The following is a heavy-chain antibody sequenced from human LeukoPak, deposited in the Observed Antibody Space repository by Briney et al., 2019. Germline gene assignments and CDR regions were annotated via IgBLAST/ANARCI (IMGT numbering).Heavy chain of an antibody. Sequence: GASVKVSFKASGGTFSSYAISWVRQAPGQGLEWMGGIIPIFGTANYAQKFQGRVTITADESTSTAYMELSSLRSEDTAVCYCARDEYCSSTSCYGRYYYYGMDVWGQGTTVTVSS. CDR2: IIPIFGTA. J-gene: IGHJ6*02. D-gene: IGHD2-2*01. CDR1: GGTFSSYA. CDR3: ARDEYCSSTSCYGRYYYYGMDV. V-gene: IGHV1-69*13.